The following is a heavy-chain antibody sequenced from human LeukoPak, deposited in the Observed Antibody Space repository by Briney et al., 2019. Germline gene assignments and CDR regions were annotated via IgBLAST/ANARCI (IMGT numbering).Heavy chain of an antibody. J-gene: IGHJ3*02. D-gene: IGHD4-23*01. CDR3: ARDYGGSARGGAFDI. CDR1: GGSIGSYY. CDR2: IYYSGST. Sequence: SETLSLTCTVSGGSIGSYYWSWIRQPPGKGLEWIGYIYYSGSTNYNPSLKSRVTISVDTSKNQFSLKLSSVTAADTAVYYCARDYGGSARGGAFDIWGQGTMVTVSS. V-gene: IGHV4-59*01.